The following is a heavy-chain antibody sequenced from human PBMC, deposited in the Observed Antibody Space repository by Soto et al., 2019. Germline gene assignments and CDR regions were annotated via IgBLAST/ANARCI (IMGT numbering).Heavy chain of an antibody. Sequence: EVQLVESGGGLVQPGGSLRLSCAASGFTFSSFWMHWVRQAPGEGLVWVSRINSDGSNTNYAGSVKGRFTISRDNAKNTLYLQMNSLRAEDTAVYYCARGGVPAAMSYWGQGTLVTVSS. V-gene: IGHV3-74*01. D-gene: IGHD2-2*01. CDR3: ARGGVPAAMSY. CDR2: INSDGSNT. J-gene: IGHJ4*02. CDR1: GFTFSSFW.